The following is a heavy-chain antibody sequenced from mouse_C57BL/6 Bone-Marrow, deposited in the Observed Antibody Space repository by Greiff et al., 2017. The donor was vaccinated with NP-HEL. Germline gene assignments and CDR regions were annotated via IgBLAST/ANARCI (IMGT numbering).Heavy chain of an antibody. Sequence: QVQLQQSGPELVKPGASVKISCKASGYAFSSSWMNWVKQRPGKGLEWIGRIYPGDGDTNYNGKFKGKATLTADKSSSTAYMQLSSLTSEDSAVYFCARWELGREDYYFDYWGQGTTLTVSS. CDR1: GYAFSSSW. V-gene: IGHV1-82*01. D-gene: IGHD4-1*01. CDR3: ARWELGREDYYFDY. CDR2: IYPGDGDT. J-gene: IGHJ2*01.